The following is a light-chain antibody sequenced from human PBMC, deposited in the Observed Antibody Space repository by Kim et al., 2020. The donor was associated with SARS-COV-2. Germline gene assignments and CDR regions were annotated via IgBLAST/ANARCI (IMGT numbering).Light chain of an antibody. CDR3: QQYGKSPIT. CDR1: HSVTNNY. J-gene: IGKJ5*01. V-gene: IGKV3-20*01. CDR2: GAS. Sequence: SPGKRGSLSCMARHSVTNNYLAWYPKKVRPPPRLLIYGASSRATCIPDRFSCSVSGTDFILTNSRLEPENFAVYYCQQYGKSPITFGQGTRLEIK.